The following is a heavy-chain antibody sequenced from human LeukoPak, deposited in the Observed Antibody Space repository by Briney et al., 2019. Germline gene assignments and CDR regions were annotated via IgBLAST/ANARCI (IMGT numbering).Heavy chain of an antibody. CDR3: ARDLNPGGYYDYVWGSYRYMVLGY. V-gene: IGHV1-46*01. J-gene: IGHJ4*02. D-gene: IGHD3-16*02. CDR2: INPSGGST. Sequence: ASVKVSCKASGYTFTSYYMHWVRQATGQGLEWMGIINPSGGSTSYAQKFQGRVTMTRDTSTSTVYMELSSLRSEDTAVYYCARDLNPGGYYDYVWGSYRYMVLGYWGQGTLVTVSS. CDR1: GYTFTSYY.